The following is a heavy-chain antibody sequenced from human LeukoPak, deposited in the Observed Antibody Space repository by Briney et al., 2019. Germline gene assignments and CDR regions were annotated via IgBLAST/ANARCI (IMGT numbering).Heavy chain of an antibody. V-gene: IGHV3-7*01. Sequence: GGSLRLSCAASGFTFSTYWMGWVRQAPGKGLEWVATIEHDGSDQYYVDSVKGRFTISRDNAENSLYLQMNSLRAEDTAVYHCARGDLDYWGQGTLVTVSS. CDR2: IEHDGSDQ. CDR1: GFTFSTYW. J-gene: IGHJ4*02. CDR3: ARGDLDY.